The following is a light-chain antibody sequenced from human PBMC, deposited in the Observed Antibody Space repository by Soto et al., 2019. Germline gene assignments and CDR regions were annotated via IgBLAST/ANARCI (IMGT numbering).Light chain of an antibody. V-gene: IGLV1-40*01. CDR2: GNS. CDR3: QSYDSSLSGLV. J-gene: IGLJ1*01. CDR1: SSNIGAGYD. Sequence: QPVLTQPPSVSGAPGQRVTISCTGSSSNIGAGYDVHWYQQLPGTAPKLLIYGNSNRPSGVPDRFSGSKSGTSASLAITGLQAEDEADYYCQSYDSSLSGLVFGTGNKVTVL.